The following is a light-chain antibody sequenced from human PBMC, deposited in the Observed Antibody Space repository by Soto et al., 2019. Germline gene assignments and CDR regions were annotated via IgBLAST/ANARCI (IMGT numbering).Light chain of an antibody. CDR2: NAS. V-gene: IGKV3-11*01. J-gene: IGKJ3*01. Sequence: EIVLTQSPATLSLSPGERATLSCRDSQNVSTYLAWYQQKPGQAPRLLIYNASNRATGIPARFSGSGSGTDFTLTISSLEPEVFAVYYCQQRSNWLFTFGPGTKVDIK. CDR3: QQRSNWLFT. CDR1: QNVSTY.